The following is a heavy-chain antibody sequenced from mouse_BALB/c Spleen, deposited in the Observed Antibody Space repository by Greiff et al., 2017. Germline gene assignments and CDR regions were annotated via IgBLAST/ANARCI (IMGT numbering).Heavy chain of an antibody. J-gene: IGHJ4*01. CDR2: INPSNGRT. Sequence: QVQLQQSGAELVKPGASVKLSCKASGYTFTSYWMHWVKQRPGQGLEWIGEINPSNGRTNYNEKFKSKATLTVDKSSSTAYMQLSSLTSEDSAVYYCARTGNYAMDNWGQGTSVTVSS. V-gene: IGHV1S81*02. CDR1: GYTFTSYW. CDR3: ARTGNYAMDN. D-gene: IGHD1-1*01.